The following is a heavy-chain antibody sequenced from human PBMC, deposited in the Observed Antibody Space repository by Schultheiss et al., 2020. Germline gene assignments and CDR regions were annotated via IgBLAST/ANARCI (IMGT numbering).Heavy chain of an antibody. CDR2: IYYSGST. Sequence: SATLSLTCAVYGGSFSGYYWSWIRQPPGKGLEWIGYIYYSGSTNYNPSLKSRVTVSVDTSKKQFSLKLTSVTAADTAVYYCATGEGVPAAIRSGYYYMDVWGKGTTVTVSS. V-gene: IGHV4-34*11. CDR1: GGSFSGYY. D-gene: IGHD2-2*01. CDR3: ATGEGVPAAIRSGYYYMDV. J-gene: IGHJ6*03.